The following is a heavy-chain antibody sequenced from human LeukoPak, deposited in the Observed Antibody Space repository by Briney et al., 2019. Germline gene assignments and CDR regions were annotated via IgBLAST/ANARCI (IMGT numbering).Heavy chain of an antibody. CDR3: ARFWVVVVQGVYGMDV. V-gene: IGHV3-30-3*01. Sequence: PGGSLRLSCAASGFTFSSYAMHWVRQAPGKGLEWVAVISYDGSNKYYADSVKGRFTISRDNSKNTLYQQMNSLRAEDTAVYYCARFWVVVVQGVYGMDVWGQGTTVTVSS. CDR1: GFTFSSYA. CDR2: ISYDGSNK. J-gene: IGHJ6*02. D-gene: IGHD2-2*01.